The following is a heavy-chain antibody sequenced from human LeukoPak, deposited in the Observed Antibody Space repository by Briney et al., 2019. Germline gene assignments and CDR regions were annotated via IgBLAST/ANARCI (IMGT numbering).Heavy chain of an antibody. CDR2: INSDGSST. V-gene: IGHV3-74*01. J-gene: IGHJ4*01. CDR1: GFTFSNYW. CDR3: VREGFYFFDF. Sequence: GGSLRLSCAASGFTFSNYWMHWVRQAPGKGLVWVSRINSDGSSTTYADSVKGRFTISRDNAKDSVYLQMNSLRAEDSATYYCVREGFYFFDFWGQGTLVTVSS.